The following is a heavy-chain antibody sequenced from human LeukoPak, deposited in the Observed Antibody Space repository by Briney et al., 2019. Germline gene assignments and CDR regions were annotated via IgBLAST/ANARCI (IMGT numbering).Heavy chain of an antibody. V-gene: IGHV1-2*06. CDR1: GYTFTGYY. CDR3: ARGLVEMATIVDAFDI. J-gene: IGHJ3*02. CDR2: INPNSGGT. Sequence: ASVKVSCKASGYTFTGYYMHWVRQAPGQGLEWMGRINPNSGGTNYAQKFQGRVTMARDTSISTAYMELSRLRSDDTAVYYCARGLVEMATIVDAFDIWGQGTMVTVSS. D-gene: IGHD5-24*01.